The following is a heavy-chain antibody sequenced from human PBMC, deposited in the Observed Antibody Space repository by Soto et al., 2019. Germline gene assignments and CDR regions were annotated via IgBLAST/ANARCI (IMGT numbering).Heavy chain of an antibody. Sequence: GGSLRLSCAASGFTFSSYGMHWVRQAPGKGLEWVAVIWYDGNNKYYADSVKGRFTISRDNSKNTLYVQMTSLRAEDTAIYYSARGLHSLFDYWGQGTLVTVSS. J-gene: IGHJ4*02. CDR3: ARGLHSLFDY. CDR1: GFTFSSYG. D-gene: IGHD2-21*01. V-gene: IGHV3-33*01. CDR2: IWYDGNNK.